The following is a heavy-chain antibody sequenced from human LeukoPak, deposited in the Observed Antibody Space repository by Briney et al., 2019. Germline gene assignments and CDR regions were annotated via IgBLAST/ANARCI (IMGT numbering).Heavy chain of an antibody. CDR3: ARGSTMIVVANWFDP. Sequence: ASVKVSCKASGYTFTSYYMHWVRQAPGQGLEWMGIINPSGGSTSYAQKFQGRVTMTRDTSTSTVYTELSSLRSEDTAVYYCARGSTMIVVANWFDPWGQGTLVTVSS. CDR2: INPSGGST. CDR1: GYTFTSYY. V-gene: IGHV1-46*01. D-gene: IGHD3-22*01. J-gene: IGHJ5*02.